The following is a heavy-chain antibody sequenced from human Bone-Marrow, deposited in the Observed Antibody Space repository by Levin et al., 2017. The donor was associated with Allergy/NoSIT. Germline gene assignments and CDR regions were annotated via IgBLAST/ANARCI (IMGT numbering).Heavy chain of an antibody. V-gene: IGHV1-18*01. Sequence: ASVKVSCKTSGYNFDYYGVSWLRQAPGQGPEWLGWITIYNGNTQTNYTQNLQGRLTITTDASASTVYLHLSNLRPDDTAVYFCARDSAFRGSGWPFGFWGQGTLVTVSS. J-gene: IGHJ4*02. CDR1: GYNFDYYG. D-gene: IGHD6-19*01. CDR2: ITIYNGNTQT. CDR3: ARDSAFRGSGWPFGF.